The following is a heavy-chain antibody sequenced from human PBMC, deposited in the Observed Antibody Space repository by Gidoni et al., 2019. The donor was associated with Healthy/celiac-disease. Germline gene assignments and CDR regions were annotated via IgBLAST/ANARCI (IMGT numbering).Heavy chain of an antibody. Sequence: EVQLVETGGGLIQPGGSLRLSCPASGFTVLSNYMSWVRQASGKGLEWVSVIYSGGSTYYADSVKGRFTISRDNSKNTMYLQMNSLRAEDTAVYYCARGYCSGGSCYDYYYYMDVWGKGTTVTVSS. J-gene: IGHJ6*03. CDR1: GFTVLSNY. CDR2: IYSGGST. V-gene: IGHV3-53*02. CDR3: ARGYCSGGSCYDYYYYMDV. D-gene: IGHD2-15*01.